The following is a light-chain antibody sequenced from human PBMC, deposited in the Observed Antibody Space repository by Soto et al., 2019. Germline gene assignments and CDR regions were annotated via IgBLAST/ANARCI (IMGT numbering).Light chain of an antibody. Sequence: QSALTQPASVSGSPGQSITVSCTGTSSDIGTYNFVSWYQQHPGKAPRLMIYDVSNRPSGVSNRFSGSKSGNTASLTISGLQAEDEADYYCCSYTSSVTIHVFGTGTKLTVL. J-gene: IGLJ1*01. CDR3: CSYTSSVTIHV. V-gene: IGLV2-14*03. CDR1: SSDIGTYNF. CDR2: DVS.